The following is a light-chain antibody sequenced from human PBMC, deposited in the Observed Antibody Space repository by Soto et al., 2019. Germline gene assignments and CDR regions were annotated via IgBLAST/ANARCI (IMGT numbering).Light chain of an antibody. Sequence: EIVLTQSPATLSLSPGERATLSCRASQSVSNHLAWYQQKRGQPPRLLIYGASSRATGTPGRFSGSGSGTDFTLTITRLEPEDFAVYYCQQYGSSPQTFGQGTKVDI. J-gene: IGKJ1*01. V-gene: IGKV3-20*01. CDR3: QQYGSSPQT. CDR1: QSVSNH. CDR2: GAS.